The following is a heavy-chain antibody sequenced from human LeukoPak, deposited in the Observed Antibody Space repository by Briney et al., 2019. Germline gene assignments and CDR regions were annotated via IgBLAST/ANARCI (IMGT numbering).Heavy chain of an antibody. CDR1: GFTFSSYV. D-gene: IGHD5-24*01. CDR2: ISYDGSNK. V-gene: IGHV3-30*04. CDR3: AREGEGEDGYYFDY. J-gene: IGHJ4*02. Sequence: GGSLRLSCAASGFTFSSYVMHWVRQAPGKGLEWVAVISYDGSNKYYADSVKGRFTISRDNSKNTLYLQMNSLRAEDTAVYYCAREGEGEDGYYFDYWGQGTLVTVSS.